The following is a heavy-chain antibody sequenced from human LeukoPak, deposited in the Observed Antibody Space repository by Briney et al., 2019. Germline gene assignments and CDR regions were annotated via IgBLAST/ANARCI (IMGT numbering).Heavy chain of an antibody. CDR3: ARQQYSSGWTYYFDY. CDR1: GGSISSRSYY. D-gene: IGHD6-19*01. CDR2: IYSSGST. V-gene: IGHV4-39*01. J-gene: IGHJ4*02. Sequence: SETLSVTCTVPGGSISSRSYYWGWIRQPPGKWLEWIGNIYSSGSTSYNPSLESRVTISVDTSKNQFSLKLSSVTAAGTAVYYCARQQYSSGWTYYFDYWGQGTLVTVSS.